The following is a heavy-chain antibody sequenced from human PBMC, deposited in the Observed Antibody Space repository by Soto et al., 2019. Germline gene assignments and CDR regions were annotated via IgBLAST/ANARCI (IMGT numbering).Heavy chain of an antibody. CDR1: GFTFSRYW. D-gene: IGHD6-13*01. CDR2: INTDGSNS. V-gene: IGHV3-74*02. CDR3: ARAAYSSSWYADF. Sequence: ESGGGLVQPGESLRLSCAASGFTFSRYWMHWVRQSPEKGLVWVSHINTDGSNSNYADSVKGRFTISRDNAKNTLYLQMDGLEAEDTALYYGARAAYSSSWYADFWGQGTLVTVSS. J-gene: IGHJ4*02.